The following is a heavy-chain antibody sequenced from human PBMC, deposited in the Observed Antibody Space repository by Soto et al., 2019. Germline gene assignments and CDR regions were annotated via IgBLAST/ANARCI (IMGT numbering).Heavy chain of an antibody. J-gene: IGHJ6*02. CDR1: GDSFNNDG. D-gene: IGHD3-9*01. Sequence: QVQLVQSGAEVKKPGSSVKVSCKASGDSFNNDGVNWVRQAPGQGLEWVGGIIPHFGPAKYPQKFQGRATITADSPTNTVFMGLLSLTSDDTAIYYCARGALLDCPNYFALDVWGQGTSVTVSS. V-gene: IGHV1-69*01. CDR2: IIPHFGPA. CDR3: ARGALLDCPNYFALDV.